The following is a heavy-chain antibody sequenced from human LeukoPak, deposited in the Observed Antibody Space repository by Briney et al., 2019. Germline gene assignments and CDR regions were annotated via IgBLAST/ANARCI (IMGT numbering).Heavy chain of an antibody. CDR2: IYTSGST. CDR1: GGSISNYY. V-gene: IGHV4-4*07. CDR3: ARVGRTGSGSYYSYFDY. J-gene: IGHJ4*02. D-gene: IGHD3-10*01. Sequence: ASETLSLTCTVSGGSISNYYWSWIRQPAGKGLEWIGRIYTSGSTNYNPSLKSRVTMSVDTSKNQFSLKLSSVTAADTAVYYCARVGRTGSGSYYSYFDYWGQGTLVTVSS.